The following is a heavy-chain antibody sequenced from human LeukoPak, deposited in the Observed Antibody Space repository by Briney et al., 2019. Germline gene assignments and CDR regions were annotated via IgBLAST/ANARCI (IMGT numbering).Heavy chain of an antibody. CDR3: ARDSVAGTFDY. D-gene: IGHD6-19*01. CDR2: IYYSGST. CDR1: XGSISSSNW. V-gene: IGHV4-4*02. J-gene: IGHJ4*02. Sequence: XGSISSSNWWSWVRQPPGXGLXWIGYIYYSGSTNYNPSLKSRVTISVDTSKNQFSLKLSSVTAADTAVYYCARDSVAGTFDYWGQGTLVTVSS.